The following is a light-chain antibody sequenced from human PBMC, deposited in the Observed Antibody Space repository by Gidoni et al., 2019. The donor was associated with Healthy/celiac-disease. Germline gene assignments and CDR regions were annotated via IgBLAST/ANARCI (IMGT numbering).Light chain of an antibody. V-gene: IGKV1-39*01. CDR3: HEGYSTPRT. CDR1: QSISSY. CDR2: AAS. J-gene: IGKJ1*01. Sequence: IQMTQSPSSLSATVGDRVTITCRASQSISSYLNWYQLKPGKAPKVLIYAASSMKSGVPSRSREGRSGTDFTLTISSLQPRDFATYYCHEGYSTPRTFGHGTKVEIK.